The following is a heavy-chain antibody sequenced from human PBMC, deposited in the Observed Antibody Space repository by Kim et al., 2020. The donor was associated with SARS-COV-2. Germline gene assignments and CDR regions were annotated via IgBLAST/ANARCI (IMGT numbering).Heavy chain of an antibody. J-gene: IGHJ3*02. Sequence: GGSLRLSCAASGFTFSNYNMNWVRQAPGKGLEWVSFISSGSGTIFYAVSVKGRFTISRDNAKNSLYLQMNSLRDEDTAVYYCASGKSDSNGIDAFDIWGQGTMVTVSS. V-gene: IGHV3-48*02. CDR3: ASGKSDSNGIDAFDI. D-gene: IGHD3-22*01. CDR1: GFTFSNYN. CDR2: ISSGSGTI.